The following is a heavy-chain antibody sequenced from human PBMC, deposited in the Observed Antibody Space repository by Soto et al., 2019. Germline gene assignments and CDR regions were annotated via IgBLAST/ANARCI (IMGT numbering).Heavy chain of an antibody. D-gene: IGHD6-6*01. CDR3: AREYRTSSQFDY. CDR2: ITGSGGTT. CDR1: GFTSGTYA. J-gene: IGHJ4*02. Sequence: GGSLRLSCAASGFTSGTYAMSWVRQAPGKGLEWVSSITGSGGTTDYADSVKGRFTISRDTSRNTLYLQMSRLSVDDTAIYYCAREYRTSSQFDYWGQGTLVTVSS. V-gene: IGHV3-23*01.